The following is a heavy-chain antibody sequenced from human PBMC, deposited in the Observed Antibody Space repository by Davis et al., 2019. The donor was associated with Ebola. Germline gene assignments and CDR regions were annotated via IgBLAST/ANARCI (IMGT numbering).Heavy chain of an antibody. CDR2: IKQDGSEK. CDR3: ARDRNTIFGVAYNYYGMDV. Sequence: GESLKISCAASGFTFSSYWMSWVRQAPGKGLEWVANIKQDGSEKYYVDSVKGRFTISRDNAKNSLYLQMNSLRAEDTAVYYCARDRNTIFGVAYNYYGMDVWGQGTTVTVSS. CDR1: GFTFSSYW. J-gene: IGHJ6*02. D-gene: IGHD3-3*01. V-gene: IGHV3-7*01.